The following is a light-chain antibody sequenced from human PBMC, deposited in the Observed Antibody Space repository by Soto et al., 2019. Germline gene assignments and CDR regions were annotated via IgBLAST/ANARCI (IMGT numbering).Light chain of an antibody. CDR2: DNN. Sequence: QSVLTQPPSVSAAPGQKVTISCSGSSSNIGNNYVSWYQQLPGPAPKLLIYDNNKRPSGIPDRFSGVKSGTSATLGITGLRTGDEADYYCGTWDSSLSAGPDVFGTGTKLTVL. J-gene: IGLJ1*01. V-gene: IGLV1-51*01. CDR1: SSNIGNNY. CDR3: GTWDSSLSAGPDV.